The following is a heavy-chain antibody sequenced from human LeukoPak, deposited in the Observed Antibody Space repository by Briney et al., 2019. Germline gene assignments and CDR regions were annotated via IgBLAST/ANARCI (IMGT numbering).Heavy chain of an antibody. J-gene: IGHJ4*02. CDR3: ARDDSSSVFDY. CDR1: GFTFSNYW. V-gene: IGHV3-7*01. CDR2: IKQDGSDK. Sequence: GGSLRLSCAASGFTFSNYWMSWVRQAPGKGLEWVANIKQDGSDKYYVDSVKGRFTISRDNAKNSMYLEMNSLRAEDTAMYYCARDDSSSVFDYWGQGTLVTVSS. D-gene: IGHD6-6*01.